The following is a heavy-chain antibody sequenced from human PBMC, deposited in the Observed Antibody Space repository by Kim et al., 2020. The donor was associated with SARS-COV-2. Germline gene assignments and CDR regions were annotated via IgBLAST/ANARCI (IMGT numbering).Heavy chain of an antibody. CDR1: GFTFSSYT. Sequence: GGSLRLSCAASGFTFSSYTMSWVRQAPGKGLEWVSYISVESDTMSYADSVRGRFTISRDNADTSLYLQMNSLRDEDTAVYYCARGQSFDPWGQGTLVTVSS. J-gene: IGHJ5*02. CDR2: ISVESDTM. V-gene: IGHV3-48*02. CDR3: ARGQSFDP.